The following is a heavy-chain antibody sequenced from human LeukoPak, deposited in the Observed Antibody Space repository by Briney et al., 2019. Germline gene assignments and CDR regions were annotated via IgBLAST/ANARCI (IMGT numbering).Heavy chain of an antibody. Sequence: ASVKVSCKASGGTFSIYTINWVRQAPGQGLEWMGGSIPIFGTANYAQKFQGRVTITADESTSTAYMELSSLRSDDTAVYYCARSMRSGYTFGSFDYWGQGTLVTASS. V-gene: IGHV1-69*13. J-gene: IGHJ4*02. CDR1: GGTFSIYT. D-gene: IGHD5-18*01. CDR2: SIPIFGTA. CDR3: ARSMRSGYTFGSFDY.